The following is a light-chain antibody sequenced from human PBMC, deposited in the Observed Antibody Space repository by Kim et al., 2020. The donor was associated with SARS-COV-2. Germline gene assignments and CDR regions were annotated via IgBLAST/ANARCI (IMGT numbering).Light chain of an antibody. CDR2: DAS. Sequence: PGERVTLSCRASQSVSSRYLAWYQQKPGQAPWLLIYDASTRATGIPDRFSGSGSGTDFTLTISRLEPEDFAVYYCQHYGSSPQVTFGGGTKVDIK. V-gene: IGKV3-20*01. CDR3: QHYGSSPQVT. CDR1: QSVSSRY. J-gene: IGKJ4*01.